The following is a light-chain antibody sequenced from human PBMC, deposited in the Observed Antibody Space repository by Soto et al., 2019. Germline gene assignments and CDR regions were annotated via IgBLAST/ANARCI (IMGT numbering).Light chain of an antibody. J-gene: IGKJ5*01. CDR1: QDISSY. Sequence: IQLTQSQSSLSASVGDRVTITCRASQDISSYLAWYQQKPGKAPKLLIYAASTLQSGVPSRFSGSGFGTDFTLTISSLQPEDSAIYYCQQADTFPITFGQGTRLEI. CDR2: AAS. V-gene: IGKV1-9*01. CDR3: QQADTFPIT.